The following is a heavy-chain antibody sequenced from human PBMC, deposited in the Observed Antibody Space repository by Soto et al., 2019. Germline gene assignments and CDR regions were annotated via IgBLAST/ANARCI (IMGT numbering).Heavy chain of an antibody. V-gene: IGHV5-51*01. Sequence: PGESLKISCKGSENTFSSYWIAWVRQLPGKGLECMGIIYPDDSDTRYSPSFQGQVTISVDKSITTAYLQWSSLKASDTAIYYCAKVPNGGGYSYGYYYYYGMDVWGQGTTVTVSS. J-gene: IGHJ6*02. CDR3: AKVPNGGGYSYGYYYYYGMDV. CDR2: IYPDDSDT. CDR1: ENTFSSYW. D-gene: IGHD5-18*01.